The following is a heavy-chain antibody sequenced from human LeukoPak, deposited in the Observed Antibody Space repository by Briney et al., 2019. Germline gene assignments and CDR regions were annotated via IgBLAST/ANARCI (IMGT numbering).Heavy chain of an antibody. CDR3: AREGWSRRGLTYYYGSGRPGGAFDI. CDR1: GFTFSSYS. V-gene: IGHV3-21*01. Sequence: PGGSLRLSCAASGFTFSSYSMNWVRQAPGKGLEWVSSISSSSSYIYYADSVKGRFTISRDNAKNSLYLQMNSLRAEDTAVYYCAREGWSRRGLTYYYGSGRPGGAFDIWGQGTMVTVSS. D-gene: IGHD3-10*01. CDR2: ISSSSSYI. J-gene: IGHJ3*02.